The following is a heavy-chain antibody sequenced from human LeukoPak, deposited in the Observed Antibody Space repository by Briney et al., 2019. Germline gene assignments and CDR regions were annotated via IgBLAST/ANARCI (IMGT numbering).Heavy chain of an antibody. D-gene: IGHD2-15*01. CDR2: INSYSGDT. CDR3: ARSLGLYCSGNSCYSYYFDF. CDR1: GYTFTAYY. Sequence: GASVKVPCKASGYTFTAYYFHWVRQAPGQGGEGRGWINSYSGDTNYKHRFQGRVTMTRDTSIRTAFMELTRLRSDDTAVYYCARSLGLYCSGNSCYSYYFDFWGQGSLVTVSS. J-gene: IGHJ4*02. V-gene: IGHV1-2*07.